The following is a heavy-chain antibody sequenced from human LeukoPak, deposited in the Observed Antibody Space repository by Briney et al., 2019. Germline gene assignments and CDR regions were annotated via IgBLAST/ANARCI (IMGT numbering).Heavy chain of an antibody. J-gene: IGHJ4*02. CDR3: ARIGSSWSADY. CDR2: ISYDGNNE. CDR1: GFTFSSYG. V-gene: IGHV3-30*03. D-gene: IGHD6-13*01. Sequence: PGGSLRLSCAASGFTFSSYGMHWVRQAPGKGLEWVSLISYDGNNEYYADSVQGRFTISRDNSKNTLYLQMNSLRAEDTAVYYCARIGSSWSADYWGQGTLVTVSA.